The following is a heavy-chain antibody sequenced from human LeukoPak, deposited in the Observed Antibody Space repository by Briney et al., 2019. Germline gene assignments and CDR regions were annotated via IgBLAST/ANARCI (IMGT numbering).Heavy chain of an antibody. CDR2: INHSGST. J-gene: IGHJ5*02. CDR3: ARDPVGATGP. Sequence: SETLSLTCAVYGGSFSGYYWSWIRQPPGKGLEWIGEINHSGSTNYTPSSKSRVTISVDTSKNQFSLKLSSVTAADTAVYYCARDPVGATGPWGQGTLVTVSS. D-gene: IGHD1-26*01. CDR1: GGSFSGYY. V-gene: IGHV4-34*01.